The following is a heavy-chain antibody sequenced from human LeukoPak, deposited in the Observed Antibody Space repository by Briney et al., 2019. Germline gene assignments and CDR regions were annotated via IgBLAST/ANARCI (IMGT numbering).Heavy chain of an antibody. D-gene: IGHD3-22*01. CDR2: IYYSGST. CDR1: GGSISSSSYY. J-gene: IGHJ6*03. V-gene: IGHV4-39*01. Sequence: PSETLSLTCTVSGGSISSSSYYWGWIRQPPGKGLEWIGSIYYSGSTYYNPSLKSRVTISVDTSKNQFSLKLSSVTAADTAVYYCARVKMSYYYYYMDVWGKGTTVTVSS. CDR3: ARVKMSYYYYYMDV.